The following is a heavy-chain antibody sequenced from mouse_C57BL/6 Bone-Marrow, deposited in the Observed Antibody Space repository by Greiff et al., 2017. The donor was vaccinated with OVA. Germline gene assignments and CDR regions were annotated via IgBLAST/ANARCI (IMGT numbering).Heavy chain of an antibody. V-gene: IGHV6-6*01. CDR3: TRDYDYDNAMDY. CDR1: GFTFSDAW. J-gene: IGHJ4*01. D-gene: IGHD2-4*01. CDR2: IRNKANNHAT. Sequence: EVKVEESGGGLVQPGGSMKLSCAASGFTFSDAWMDWVRQSPEKGLEWVAEIRNKANNHATYYAESVKGRFTISRDDSKSSVYLQMNSLRAEDTGIYYCTRDYDYDNAMDYWGQGTSVTVSS.